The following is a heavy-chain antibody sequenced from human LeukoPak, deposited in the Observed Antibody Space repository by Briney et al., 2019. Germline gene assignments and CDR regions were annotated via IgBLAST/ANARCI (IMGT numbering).Heavy chain of an antibody. CDR1: GVSISSYY. Sequence: PSETLSLTCTVSGVSISSYYWSWIRQPPGKGLEWIGYIYYSGSTNYNPSLKSRVTISVDTSKNQFSLKLSSVTAADTAVYYCASGSYYEVYYWGQGTLVTVSS. CDR3: ASGSYYEVYY. J-gene: IGHJ4*02. CDR2: IYYSGST. D-gene: IGHD1-26*01. V-gene: IGHV4-59*01.